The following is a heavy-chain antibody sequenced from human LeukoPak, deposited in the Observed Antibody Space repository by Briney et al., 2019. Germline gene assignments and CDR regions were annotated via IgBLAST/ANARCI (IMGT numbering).Heavy chain of an antibody. Sequence: PSETLSLTCAVYGGSFSGYYWSWIRRPPGKGLEWIGEINHSGSTNYNPSLKSRVTISVDTSKNQFSLKLSSVTAADTAVYYCARGLVVRGVITDYFDYWGQGTLVTVSS. J-gene: IGHJ4*02. CDR1: GGSFSGYY. CDR2: INHSGST. CDR3: ARGLVVRGVITDYFDY. V-gene: IGHV4-34*01. D-gene: IGHD3-10*01.